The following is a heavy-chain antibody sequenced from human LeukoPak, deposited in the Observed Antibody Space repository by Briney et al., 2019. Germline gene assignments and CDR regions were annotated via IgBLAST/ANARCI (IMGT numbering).Heavy chain of an antibody. D-gene: IGHD3-22*01. CDR3: ARRFYFDSSGYYVY. CDR2: IYYSGST. CDR1: GGSISSYY. J-gene: IGHJ4*02. V-gene: IGHV4-59*08. Sequence: SETLSLTCTVSGGSISSYYWSWIRQPPGKGLEWIGYIYYSGSTYYNPSLKSRVTISVDTSKNQFSLKLSSVTAADTAVYYCARRFYFDSSGYYVYWGQGTLVTVSS.